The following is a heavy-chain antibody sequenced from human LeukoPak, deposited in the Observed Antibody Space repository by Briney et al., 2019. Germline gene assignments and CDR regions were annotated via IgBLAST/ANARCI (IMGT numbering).Heavy chain of an antibody. Sequence: GGSLRLSCAASGFTFSSYAMSWVRQAPGKGLEWVSAISGSGGSTYYADSVKGRFTISRDNSKNTLYLQMNSLRAEDTAVYYRAKDPRYNWNDGWFDPWGQGTLVTVSS. CDR1: GFTFSSYA. CDR2: ISGSGGST. V-gene: IGHV3-23*01. D-gene: IGHD1-1*01. CDR3: AKDPRYNWNDGWFDP. J-gene: IGHJ5*02.